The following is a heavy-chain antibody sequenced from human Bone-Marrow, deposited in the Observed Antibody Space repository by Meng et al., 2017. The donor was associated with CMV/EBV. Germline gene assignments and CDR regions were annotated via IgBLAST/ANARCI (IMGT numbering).Heavy chain of an antibody. J-gene: IGHJ6*02. Sequence: SVKVSCKASGGTFSSYAISWVRQAPGQGLEWMGGIIPILGIANYAQKFQGRVTITADKSTSTAYMELSSLRSEDTAVYYCARGFVVVPERDYGMDVWGQGTTVTFSS. D-gene: IGHD2-2*01. V-gene: IGHV1-69*10. CDR3: ARGFVVVPERDYGMDV. CDR1: GGTFSSYA. CDR2: IIPILGIA.